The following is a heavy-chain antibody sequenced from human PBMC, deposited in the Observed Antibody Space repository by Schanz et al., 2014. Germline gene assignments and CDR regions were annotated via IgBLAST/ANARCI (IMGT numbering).Heavy chain of an antibody. CDR2: ISPTGSST. Sequence: EVQLLESGGGLVQPGGSLRLSCVASGFTFFGSFAMSWVRQAPGKGLEWVSNISPTGSSTYYADSVKGRFTISRDNSKNTLYLQMNSLRAEDTAVYYCAMGGYQLHHWGQGTLVTVSS. J-gene: IGHJ4*02. CDR3: AMGGYQLHH. V-gene: IGHV3-23*01. D-gene: IGHD1-7*01. CDR1: GFTFFGSFA.